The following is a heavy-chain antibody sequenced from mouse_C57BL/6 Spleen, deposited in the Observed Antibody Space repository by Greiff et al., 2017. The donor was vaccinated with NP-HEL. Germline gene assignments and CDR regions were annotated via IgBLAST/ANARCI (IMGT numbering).Heavy chain of an antibody. CDR2: IYPRDGST. J-gene: IGHJ2*01. V-gene: IGHV1-78*01. CDR3: ARGHYGSSYVRDY. Sequence: VQLQESDAELVKPGASVKISCKVSGYTFTDHTIHWMKQRPEQGLEWIGYIYPRDGSTKYNEKFKGKATLTADKSSSTAYMQLNSLTSEDSAVYFCARGHYGSSYVRDYWGQGTTLTVSS. CDR1: GYTFTDHT. D-gene: IGHD1-1*01.